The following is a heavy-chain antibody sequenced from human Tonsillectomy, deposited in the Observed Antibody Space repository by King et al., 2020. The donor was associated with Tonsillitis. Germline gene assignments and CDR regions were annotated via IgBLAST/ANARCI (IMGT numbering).Heavy chain of an antibody. J-gene: IGHJ3*02. CDR2: IKGDGSDA. CDR1: GFTFSNYW. Sequence: VQLVESGGGLIRPGGSLRLSCAASGFTFSNYWMTWGRRVPGKGLEWVANIKGDGSDAHHADSVKGRFTISRDNAKNLMYLQMNSLRVEDTAMYFCARDVNHCSGIYCYDVFDTWGRGTVVTVSS. V-gene: IGHV3-7*01. CDR3: ARDVNHCSGIYCYDVFDT. D-gene: IGHD3-10*02.